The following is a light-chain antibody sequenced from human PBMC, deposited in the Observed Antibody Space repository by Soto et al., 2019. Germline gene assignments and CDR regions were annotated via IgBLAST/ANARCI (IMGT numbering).Light chain of an antibody. CDR3: QQYNNWPTWT. J-gene: IGKJ1*01. CDR1: QSVHNF. CDR2: GAS. Sequence: EVVLTHSPATLSLSPGDRAALSCKASQSVHNFLAWYQQKPGQAPRLLIYGASTRATGIPARFSGSGSETEFTLTISSLQAEDSAVYFCQQYNNWPTWTFGQGTKVDIK. V-gene: IGKV3-15*01.